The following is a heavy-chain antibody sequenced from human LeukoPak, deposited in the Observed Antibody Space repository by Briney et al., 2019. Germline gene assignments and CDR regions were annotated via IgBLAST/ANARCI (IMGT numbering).Heavy chain of an antibody. CDR2: FGPEEGET. V-gene: IGHV1-24*01. J-gene: IGHJ2*01. D-gene: IGHD3-22*01. CDR1: GYTLTELS. CDR3: ATLFYDSSGFGGRRNWYFDL. Sequence: ASVKVSCKISGYTLTELSMHWVRQAPGKGLEWMGGFGPEEGETIYAQKFQGRVTMTEDTSTDTAYMELSRLTSGDTAVYYCATLFYDSSGFGGRRNWYFDLWGRGTLVTVSS.